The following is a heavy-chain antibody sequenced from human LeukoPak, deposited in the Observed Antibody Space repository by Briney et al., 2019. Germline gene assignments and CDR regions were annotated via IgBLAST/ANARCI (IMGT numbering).Heavy chain of an antibody. CDR1: GFTFRSYA. Sequence: GGSLRLSCAAAGFTFRSYAMNWVRQGPGKGLEWVSTMSASDAGTYYADSVKGRFTISRDNSKNTLYLQMNSLRAEDTAVYYCAKGSAVADIYFDYWGQGTLVTVSS. CDR3: AKGSAVADIYFDY. D-gene: IGHD6-19*01. CDR2: MSASDAGT. V-gene: IGHV3-23*01. J-gene: IGHJ4*02.